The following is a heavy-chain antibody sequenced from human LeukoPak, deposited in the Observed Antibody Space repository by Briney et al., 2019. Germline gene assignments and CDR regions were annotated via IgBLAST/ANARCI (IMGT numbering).Heavy chain of an antibody. Sequence: SETLSLTCTVSGGSISSSYWSWLRQPAGKGLEWIGRIYGSGSTDYNPSLRSRITMSGDASRNKFSLKVTSVTAADTAVYFCARGYYDSGGYYTEFANWGQGTLATVSS. V-gene: IGHV4-4*07. CDR3: ARGYYDSGGYYTEFAN. CDR2: IYGSGST. J-gene: IGHJ4*02. CDR1: GGSISSSY. D-gene: IGHD3-22*01.